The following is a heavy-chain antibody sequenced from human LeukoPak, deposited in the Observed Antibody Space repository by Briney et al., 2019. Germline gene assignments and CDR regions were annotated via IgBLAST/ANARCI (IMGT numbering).Heavy chain of an antibody. CDR1: VGTFSDYA. Sequence: ASVKVSCKASVGTFSDYALNWVRQAPGQGLEWMGWISAYNGNTNYAQKLQGRVTMTTDTSTSTAYMELRSLRSDDTAVYYCARGSLYCSGGSCTDYWGQGTLVTVSS. J-gene: IGHJ4*02. CDR2: ISAYNGNT. D-gene: IGHD2-15*01. V-gene: IGHV1-18*01. CDR3: ARGSLYCSGGSCTDY.